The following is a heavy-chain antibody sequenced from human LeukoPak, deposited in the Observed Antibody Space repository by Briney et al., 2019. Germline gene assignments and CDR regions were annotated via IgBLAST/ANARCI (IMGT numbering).Heavy chain of an antibody. V-gene: IGHV3-7*01. CDR2: IRQDGREI. D-gene: IGHD5-12*01. CDR1: RFIFSAYW. CDR3: VSGDEFDY. Sequence: PGGSLRLSCAASRFIFSAYWMRWVRQAPGKGLEWLAAIRQDGREIYYVDAVKGRFTISRDNAKISLYLQMNSLRAEDTAVYYCVSGDEFDYWGQGTLVTVSS. J-gene: IGHJ4*02.